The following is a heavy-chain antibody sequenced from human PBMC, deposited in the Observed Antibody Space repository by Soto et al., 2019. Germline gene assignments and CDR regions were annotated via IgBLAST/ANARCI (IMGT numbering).Heavy chain of an antibody. V-gene: IGHV4-34*01. CDR1: GGSFSGYY. CDR2: INHSGST. Sequence: SETLSLTCAVYGGSFSGYYWSWIRQPPGKGLEWIGEINHSGSTNYNPSLKSRVTISVDTSKNQFSLKLSSVTAADTAVYYCARRLTDWLEHDAFDIWGQGTMVTVSS. CDR3: ARRLTDWLEHDAFDI. D-gene: IGHD3-9*01. J-gene: IGHJ3*02.